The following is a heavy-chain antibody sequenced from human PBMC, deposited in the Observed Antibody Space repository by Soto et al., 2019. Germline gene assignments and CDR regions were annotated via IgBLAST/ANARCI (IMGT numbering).Heavy chain of an antibody. CDR1: GFTFSSYA. D-gene: IGHD3-10*01. CDR3: AKDHVLWFGELLLYYFDY. V-gene: IGHV3-23*01. Sequence: PGGSLRLSCAASGFTFSSYAMSWVRQAPGKGLEWVSAISGSGGSTYYADSVKGRFTISRDNSKNTLYLQMNSLRAEDTAVYYCAKDHVLWFGELLLYYFDYWGQGTLVTVSS. J-gene: IGHJ4*02. CDR2: ISGSGGST.